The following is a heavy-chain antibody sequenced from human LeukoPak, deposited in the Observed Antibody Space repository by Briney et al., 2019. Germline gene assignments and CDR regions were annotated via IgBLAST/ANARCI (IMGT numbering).Heavy chain of an antibody. Sequence: PGGSLRLSCAASGFTFRTYDMHWVRQVTGEGLERVATIGTTGDTYYAGSVKGRFTISREDGKNSLFLQMNNLEAGDTAAYFCARDVAGSGTAMDVWGNGTTVTVSS. D-gene: IGHD2-15*01. CDR2: IGTTGDT. CDR1: GFTFRTYD. J-gene: IGHJ6*03. V-gene: IGHV3-13*01. CDR3: ARDVAGSGTAMDV.